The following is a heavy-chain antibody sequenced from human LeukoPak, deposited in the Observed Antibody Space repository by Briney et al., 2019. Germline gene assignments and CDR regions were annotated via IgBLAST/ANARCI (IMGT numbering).Heavy chain of an antibody. CDR1: GFPFSTYN. CDR3: ARDASPVRVWGTYRLAHFDY. Sequence: GGSLRLSCAASGFPFSTYNMNWLRQAPGKGLEWVSSISSTNSYIYYTDSVKGRFTISRDTAKNSLYLQMNSLRAEDTAVYYCARDASPVRVWGTYRLAHFDYWGQGTLVTVSS. V-gene: IGHV3-21*01. D-gene: IGHD3-16*02. J-gene: IGHJ4*02. CDR2: ISSTNSYI.